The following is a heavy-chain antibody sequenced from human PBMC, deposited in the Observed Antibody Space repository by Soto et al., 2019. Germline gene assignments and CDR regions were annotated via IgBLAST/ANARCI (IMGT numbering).Heavy chain of an antibody. V-gene: IGHV1-18*04. Sequence: GASVKVSCKTYGYNFTSYGISWVREAAGLGLEGXGWISAYNLNTNYTQKLQWSVTMLTYTSTSTAYLELRSLRSDDTAAYYCATHLGYCSSTSCPGDYDYGMDVWGQGTTVTVSS. D-gene: IGHD2-2*01. J-gene: IGHJ6*02. CDR2: ISAYNLNT. CDR3: ATHLGYCSSTSCPGDYDYGMDV. CDR1: GYNFTSYG.